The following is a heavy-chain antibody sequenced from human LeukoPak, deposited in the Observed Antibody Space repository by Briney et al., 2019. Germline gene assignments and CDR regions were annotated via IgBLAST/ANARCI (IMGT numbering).Heavy chain of an antibody. CDR1: GGSFSGYY. V-gene: IGHV4-34*01. CDR3: ARWVYSSGWEGWFDP. CDR2: INHSGST. J-gene: IGHJ5*02. Sequence: PSETLSLTCAVYGGSFSGYYWSWIRQPPGKGLEWIGEINHSGSTNYNPSLKSRVTISVDTSKNQFSLKLSSVTAADTAVYYCARWVYSSGWEGWFDPWGQGTLVTVSS. D-gene: IGHD6-19*01.